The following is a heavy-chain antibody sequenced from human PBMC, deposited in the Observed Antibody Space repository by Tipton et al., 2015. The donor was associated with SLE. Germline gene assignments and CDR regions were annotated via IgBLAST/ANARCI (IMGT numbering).Heavy chain of an antibody. J-gene: IGHJ3*01. CDR2: IGTAGDT. Sequence: GSPRLSCAASGFTFSSYDMHWVRQATGKGLEWVSAIGTAGDTYYPGSVKGRFTISRENAKHSLYLQMTNLRAGDTAVYYCARGGSDAFDFWGQGTRVTVSS. V-gene: IGHV3-13*01. D-gene: IGHD3-16*01. CDR3: ARGGSDAFDF. CDR1: GFTFSSYD.